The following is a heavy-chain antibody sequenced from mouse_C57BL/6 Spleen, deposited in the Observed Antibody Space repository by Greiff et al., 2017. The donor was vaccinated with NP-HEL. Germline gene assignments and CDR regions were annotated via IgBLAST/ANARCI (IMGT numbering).Heavy chain of an antibody. CDR2: ISYDGSN. J-gene: IGHJ3*01. D-gene: IGHD2-3*01. Sequence: EVQVVESGPGLVKPSQSLSLTCSVTGYSITSGYYWNWIRQFPGNKLEWMGYISYDGSNNYNPSLKNRISITRDTSKNQFFLKLNSVTTEDTATYYCARGADYDGSAWFADWGQGTLVTVSA. CDR3: ARGADYDGSAWFAD. CDR1: GYSITSGYY. V-gene: IGHV3-6*01.